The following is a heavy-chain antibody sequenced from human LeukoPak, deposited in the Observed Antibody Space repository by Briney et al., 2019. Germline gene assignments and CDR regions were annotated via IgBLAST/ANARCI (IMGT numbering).Heavy chain of an antibody. V-gene: IGHV3-43D*03. CDR3: AKGGGDTAMAKDC. J-gene: IGHJ4*02. CDR1: HFTFDDYA. D-gene: IGHD5-18*01. Sequence: GGSLRLSCAASHFTFDDYAMHWVRQAPGRGLEWVSLISRDCGRTYYADSVQGRFTISRGNSKNSLFLQMTRTSAGDAAFLYCAKGGGDTAMAKDCWGQGTLVTASS. CDR2: ISRDCGRT.